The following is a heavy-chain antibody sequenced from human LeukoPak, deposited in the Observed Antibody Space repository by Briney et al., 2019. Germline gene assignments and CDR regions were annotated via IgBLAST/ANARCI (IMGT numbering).Heavy chain of an antibody. J-gene: IGHJ4*02. Sequence: GQSLRLSCTTSGFAFDDFAMSWVRQPAGHGLEGVGFIRRRAYGGAAEYAASVKGRFIISRDDSKGIAYLQMNSLKTEDTAVYYCSRNGIVDFDYWGQGSRVIVSP. V-gene: IGHV3-49*04. CDR2: IRRRAYGGAA. CDR3: SRNGIVDFDY. CDR1: GFAFDDFA. D-gene: IGHD1-26*01.